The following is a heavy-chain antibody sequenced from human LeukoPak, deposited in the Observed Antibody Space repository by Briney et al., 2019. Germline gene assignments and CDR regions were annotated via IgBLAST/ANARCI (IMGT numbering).Heavy chain of an antibody. D-gene: IGHD2-2*01. CDR1: GFTFGRYW. CDR2: MNSDGSSI. J-gene: IGHJ4*02. V-gene: IGHV3-74*01. Sequence: GGSLRLSCAASGFTFGRYWMHWVRQASGKGLEWVSRMNSDGSSISYADSVKGRFTISRDNAKNTLYLQMNSLRVEGAAVYYCARVAGGCSTTNCLFDYWGQGTLVTVSS. CDR3: ARVAGGCSTTNCLFDY.